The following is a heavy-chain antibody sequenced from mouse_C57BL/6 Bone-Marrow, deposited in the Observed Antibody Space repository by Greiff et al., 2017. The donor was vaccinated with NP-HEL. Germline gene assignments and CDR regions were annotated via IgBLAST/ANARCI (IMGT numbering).Heavy chain of an antibody. V-gene: IGHV1-85*01. CDR1: GYTFTSYD. CDR2: IYPRDGST. J-gene: IGHJ4*01. Sequence: VQLQESGPELVKPGASVKLSCKASGYTFTSYDINWVKQRPGQGLEWIGWIYPRDGSTKYNEKFKGKATLTVDTSSSTAYMELHSLTSEDSAVYYCARRISNCSYAMDYWGQGTSVTVSS. D-gene: IGHD4-1*02. CDR3: ARRISNCSYAMDY.